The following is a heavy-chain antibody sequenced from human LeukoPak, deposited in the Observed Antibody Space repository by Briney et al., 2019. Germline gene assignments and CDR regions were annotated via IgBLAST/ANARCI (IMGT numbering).Heavy chain of an antibody. J-gene: IGHJ3*02. CDR1: GFTFSSYS. CDR2: ISSSSSYI. D-gene: IGHD3-10*01. CDR3: ARALMVRGVIDAFDI. V-gene: IGHV3-21*01. Sequence: GGSLRLSCAASGFTFSSYSMNWVRQAPGKGLEWVSSISSSSSYIYYADSVKGRFTISRDNAKNSLYLQMNSLRAEDTAVYYCARALMVRGVIDAFDIWGQGTMVTVSS.